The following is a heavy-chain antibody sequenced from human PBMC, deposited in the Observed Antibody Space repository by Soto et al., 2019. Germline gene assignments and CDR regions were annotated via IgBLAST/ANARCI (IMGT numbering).Heavy chain of an antibody. D-gene: IGHD2-2*01. CDR2: IIHIFGTA. V-gene: IGHV1-69*01. CDR1: GGTFSSYA. J-gene: IGHJ6*02. Sequence: QVQLVQSGAEVKKPGSSVKVSCKASGGTFSSYAISWVRQAPGQGLEWMGGIIHIFGTANYAQKFQGRVTITADESTSTAYMELSSLRAEDTAVYYCARDQGDIVVVPAATINYYYGMDVWGQGTTVTVSS. CDR3: ARDQGDIVVVPAATINYYYGMDV.